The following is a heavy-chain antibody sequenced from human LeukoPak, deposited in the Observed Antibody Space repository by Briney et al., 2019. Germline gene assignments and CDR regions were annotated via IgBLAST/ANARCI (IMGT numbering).Heavy chain of an antibody. J-gene: IGHJ2*01. D-gene: IGHD3-22*01. CDR2: IYYSGNT. Sequence: SETLSLTCTVSGGSISSYYWSWIRQPPGKGLEWSGYIYYSGNTNYNPSLKSRVSISIDTSKNQFSLQLSSVTAADTAVYYCARDRDSSGLRDFDLWGRGTLVTVPA. V-gene: IGHV4-59*01. CDR3: ARDRDSSGLRDFDL. CDR1: GGSISSYY.